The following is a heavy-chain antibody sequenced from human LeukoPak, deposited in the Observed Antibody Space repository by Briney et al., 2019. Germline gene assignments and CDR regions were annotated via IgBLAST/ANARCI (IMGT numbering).Heavy chain of an antibody. D-gene: IGHD3-22*01. CDR3: ARGHDYDSSVAY. Sequence: GGSLRLSCAASGFTVSSNYMSWVRQAPGKGVEWVSVIYSGGSTYYADSVKGRFTISRDNSKNTVDLQMNSLRAEDTAVYYCARGHDYDSSVAYWGQGTLVTVSS. CDR1: GFTVSSNY. CDR2: IYSGGST. V-gene: IGHV3-66*01. J-gene: IGHJ4*02.